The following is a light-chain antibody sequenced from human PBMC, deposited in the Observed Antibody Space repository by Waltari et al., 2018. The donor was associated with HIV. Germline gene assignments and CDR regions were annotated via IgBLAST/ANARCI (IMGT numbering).Light chain of an antibody. CDR2: DNN. Sequence: QSVLTQPPSVSAAPGQKVTISCSGSRSNIANNYVSWYQQFPGTAPKLLIYDNNKRPSGIPDRFSGSKSGTSATLDITGLQTGDEADYYCGSWDSSLSGVVFGGGTKVTVL. J-gene: IGLJ2*01. CDR1: RSNIANNY. V-gene: IGLV1-51*01. CDR3: GSWDSSLSGVV.